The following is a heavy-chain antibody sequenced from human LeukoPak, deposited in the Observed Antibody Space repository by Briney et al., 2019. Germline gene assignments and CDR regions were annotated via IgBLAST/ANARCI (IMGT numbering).Heavy chain of an antibody. Sequence: PGGSLRLSCAGSGFSFRRHEMNWVRQAPGKGLEWLSYIGSGGNTIYYADSVQGRFTISRDNAKNLLLLQMNSLRAGDTAVCYCARVLRDSYYYMDVWGKGTTVTVSS. CDR3: ARVLRDSYYYMDV. CDR1: GFSFRRHE. V-gene: IGHV3-48*03. J-gene: IGHJ6*03. CDR2: IGSGGNTI.